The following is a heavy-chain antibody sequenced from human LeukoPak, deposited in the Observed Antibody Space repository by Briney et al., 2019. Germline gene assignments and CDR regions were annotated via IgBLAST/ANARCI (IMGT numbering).Heavy chain of an antibody. J-gene: IGHJ3*02. V-gene: IGHV3-7*01. D-gene: IGHD3-22*01. Sequence: SGGGLVKPGGSLRLSCAASGFSFSNYWMTWLRQAPGKGLEWVANIRGDESRKYYLDSVTGRFTISRDNAKNSLYLQMNSLRAEDTAVYYCARDANYHVSSDYYDAFDIWGQGTMVTVSS. CDR1: GFSFSNYW. CDR3: ARDANYHVSSDYYDAFDI. CDR2: IRGDESRK.